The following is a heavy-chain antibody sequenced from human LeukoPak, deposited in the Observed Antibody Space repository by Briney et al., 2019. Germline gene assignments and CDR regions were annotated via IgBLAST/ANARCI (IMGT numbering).Heavy chain of an antibody. CDR2: IFYSGST. CDR1: GGSISSYY. J-gene: IGHJ4*02. Sequence: PSETLSLTCSVSGGSISSYYWSWIRQPPGKGLEYIGYIFYSGSTNYNPSLRSRVTMSVDTSKNQFSLKLSSVTAADTAVYYCARAAEYSSGWYLFDYWGQGILVTVSA. D-gene: IGHD6-19*01. V-gene: IGHV4-59*01. CDR3: ARAAEYSSGWYLFDY.